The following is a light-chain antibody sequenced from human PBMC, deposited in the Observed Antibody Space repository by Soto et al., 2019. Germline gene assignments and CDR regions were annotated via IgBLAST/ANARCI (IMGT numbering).Light chain of an antibody. V-gene: IGLV2-14*01. CDR3: SSYTNINTRACV. CDR1: SGDIGSYNR. Sequence: QSALTQPASVSGSPGQSIPISCTGTSGDIGSYNRVSWYQQHPGNAPKLIIYEVTDRPAGVSNRFSGSKSGNTASLTISGLQAEDEAEYYCSSYTNINTRACVFGTGTKLTVL. CDR2: EVT. J-gene: IGLJ1*01.